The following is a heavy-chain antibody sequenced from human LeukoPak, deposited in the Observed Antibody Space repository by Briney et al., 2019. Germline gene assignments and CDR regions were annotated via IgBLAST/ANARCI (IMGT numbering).Heavy chain of an antibody. V-gene: IGHV1-8*02. D-gene: IGHD3-3*01. CDR2: MNPNSGNT. CDR1: GYTFTAYY. J-gene: IGHJ6*02. CDR3: ARGTYDFWSGYYYYYGMDV. Sequence: ASVKVSCKASGYTFTAYYMHWVRQATGQGLEWMGWMNPNSGNTGYAQKFQGRVTMTRNTSISTAYMELSSLRSEDTAVYYCARGTYDFWSGYYYYYGMDVWSQGTTVTVSS.